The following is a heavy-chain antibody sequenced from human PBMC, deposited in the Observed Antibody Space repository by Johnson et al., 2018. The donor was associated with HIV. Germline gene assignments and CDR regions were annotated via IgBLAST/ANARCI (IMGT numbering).Heavy chain of an antibody. CDR2: ISYDGSNK. V-gene: IGHV3-30-3*01. Sequence: QVQLVESGGGLVKPGGSLRLSCAASGFTFSSYAMHWVRQAPGKGLEWVAVISYDGSNKYYADSVKGRFTISRDNSKNTLYLQMNSLRAEDTAVYYCAKEGYSSGWYGPPDAFDIWGQGTMVTVSS. J-gene: IGHJ3*02. D-gene: IGHD6-19*01. CDR3: AKEGYSSGWYGPPDAFDI. CDR1: GFTFSSYA.